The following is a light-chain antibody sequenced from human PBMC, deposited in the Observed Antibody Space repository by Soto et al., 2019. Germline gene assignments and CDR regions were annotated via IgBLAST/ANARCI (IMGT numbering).Light chain of an antibody. Sequence: EIVLTQSPGTLSLSPGERATLSCRASQSVSSTYLAWYQQKPGQAPRLLIYGASTRAPGVADRFSGSGSGTDFTLTISRLEPEDFAVYVCQQYVRSPTSYTFGQGTKLEIK. CDR3: QQYVRSPTSYT. CDR1: QSVSSTY. J-gene: IGKJ2*01. CDR2: GAS. V-gene: IGKV3-20*01.